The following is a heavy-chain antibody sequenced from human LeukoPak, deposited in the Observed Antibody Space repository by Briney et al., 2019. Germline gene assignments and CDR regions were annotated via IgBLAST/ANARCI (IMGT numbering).Heavy chain of an antibody. V-gene: IGHV5-51*01. D-gene: IGHD3-16*02. CDR2: IYPGDSDT. Sequence: GESLKISCKGAGYSFTTYWIAWVRQMPGKGLERMGIIYPGDSDTRYSPSFQGQVTISADKSISTAYLQWSSLKASDTAMYYCARLIGAFGGVIVKGFDIWGQGTMVTVSS. CDR3: ARLIGAFGGVIVKGFDI. CDR1: GYSFTTYW. J-gene: IGHJ3*02.